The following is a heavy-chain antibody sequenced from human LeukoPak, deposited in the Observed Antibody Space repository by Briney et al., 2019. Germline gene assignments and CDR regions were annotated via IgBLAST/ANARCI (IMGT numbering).Heavy chain of an antibody. CDR1: GFTVSSNY. J-gene: IGHJ4*02. Sequence: GGSLRLSCAASGFTVSSNYMSWVRQAPGKGLEWVSSISSSSSYIYYADSVKGRFTISRDNAKNSLYLQMNSLRAEDTAVYYCARDYGSGTRWGQGTLVTVSS. CDR2: ISSSSSYI. D-gene: IGHD3-10*01. V-gene: IGHV3-21*01. CDR3: ARDYGSGTR.